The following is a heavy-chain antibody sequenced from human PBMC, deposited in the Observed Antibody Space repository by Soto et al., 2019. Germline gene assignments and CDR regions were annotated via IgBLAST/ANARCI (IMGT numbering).Heavy chain of an antibody. D-gene: IGHD1-1*01. CDR1: GLTVSGKKY. CDR3: GTWHERDHAYDV. V-gene: IGHV3-53*01. CDR2: LYDVDGS. Sequence: DVQLVESGGGLMQPGESLRLSCAASGLTVSGKKYVAWVRQAPGKGLEWVSALYDVDGSFYSDSVKGGFTTSSDSSKTTVYLQINDLRPADPAVYYGGTWHERDHAYDVWAKGQRSPSLQ. J-gene: IGHJ3*01.